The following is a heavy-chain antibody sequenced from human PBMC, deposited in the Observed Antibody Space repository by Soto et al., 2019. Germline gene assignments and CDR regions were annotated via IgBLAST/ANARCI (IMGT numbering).Heavy chain of an antibody. D-gene: IGHD5-12*01. CDR1: GDSISSGSYY. V-gene: IGHV4-31*03. J-gene: IGHJ4*02. CDR2: IYFRANT. CDR3: ARNPWRVARFDY. Sequence: QVQLQESGPGLVKPSQTLSLICTVSGDSISSGSYYWSWIRQHPGKGLEWIGYIYFRANTYYIPSLKSRAIISVDTSKNQFSLKLTSVIAADAGVYFCARNPWRVARFDYWGQGILVTVSS.